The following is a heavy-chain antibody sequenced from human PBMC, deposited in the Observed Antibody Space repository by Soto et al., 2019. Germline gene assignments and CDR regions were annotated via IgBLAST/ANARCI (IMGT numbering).Heavy chain of an antibody. D-gene: IGHD3-10*01. Sequence: QGQLQQSGPGLVKPSQTLSLTCAISGDSVSSDITSWNWIRQYPSRGLEWLGRTYYRSKWFHDYAASVKSRITISPDTSKNQFSLELNSMTPEDTAVYYCARGNALDVWGQGTVVTVSS. J-gene: IGHJ3*01. CDR1: GDSVSSDITS. CDR3: ARGNALDV. CDR2: TYYRSKWFH. V-gene: IGHV6-1*01.